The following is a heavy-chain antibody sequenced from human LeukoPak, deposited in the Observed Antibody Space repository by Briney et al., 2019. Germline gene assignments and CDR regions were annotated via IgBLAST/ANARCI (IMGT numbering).Heavy chain of an antibody. CDR1: GFTFSSYA. V-gene: IGHV3-23*01. Sequence: GGSLRLSCGASGFTFSSYAMNWVRQAPGKGLEWVSAISGSGDSTYSADSVKGRFTISRDNSRNTLYLQMNSLRAEDTAVYYCAKGKDFRFYYYMDVWGKGTTVTVSS. J-gene: IGHJ6*03. CDR2: ISGSGDST. D-gene: IGHD3-3*01. CDR3: AKGKDFRFYYYMDV.